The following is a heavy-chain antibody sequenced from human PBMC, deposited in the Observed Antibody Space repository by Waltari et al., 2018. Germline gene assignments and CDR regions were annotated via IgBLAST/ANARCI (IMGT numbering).Heavy chain of an antibody. V-gene: IGHV3-23*04. D-gene: IGHD6-6*01. Sequence: EVQLVESGGGLVQPGGSLRLSCAASGFTFSSYAMRWVRQIPGKGLDWVSIISGSGGATYYADSVKGRFTISRDNSKNTLYLEMNSPRAEDTAVYYCAKGTLATIAARYFDYWGQGSLVTVSS. CDR2: ISGSGGAT. CDR1: GFTFSSYA. CDR3: AKGTLATIAARYFDY. J-gene: IGHJ4*02.